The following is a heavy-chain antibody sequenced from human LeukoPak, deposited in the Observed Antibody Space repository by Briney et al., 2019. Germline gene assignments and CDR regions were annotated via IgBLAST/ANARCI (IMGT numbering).Heavy chain of an antibody. CDR2: ISGSGGGT. J-gene: IGHJ3*02. D-gene: IGHD3-3*01. CDR1: GFTFSSYA. V-gene: IGHV3-23*01. Sequence: GGSLRLSCAASGFTFSSYAMSWVRQAPGKGLEWVSAISGSGGGTYYADSVKGRFTISRDNSKNTLYLQMNSLRAEDTAVYYCAKDRSDFPYHDAFDIWGQGTMVTVSS. CDR3: AKDRSDFPYHDAFDI.